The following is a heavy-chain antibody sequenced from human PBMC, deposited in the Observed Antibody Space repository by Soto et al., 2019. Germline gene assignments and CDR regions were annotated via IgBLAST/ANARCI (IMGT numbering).Heavy chain of an antibody. CDR2: ISSSGSTI. D-gene: IGHD6-19*01. CDR3: ARDLIAVAGTFKFRAQAFDI. CDR1: GFTFSDYY. J-gene: IGHJ3*02. Sequence: QVQLVESGGGLVKPGGSLRLSCAASGFTFSDYYMSWIRQAPGKGLEWVSYISSSGSTIYYADSVKGRFTISRDNAKNSLYLQMNSLRAEDTAVYYCARDLIAVAGTFKFRAQAFDIWGQGTMVTVSS. V-gene: IGHV3-11*01.